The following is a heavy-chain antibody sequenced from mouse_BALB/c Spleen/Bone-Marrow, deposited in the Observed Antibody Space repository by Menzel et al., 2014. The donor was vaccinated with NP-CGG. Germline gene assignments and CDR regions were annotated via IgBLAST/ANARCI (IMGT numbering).Heavy chain of an antibody. J-gene: IGHJ3*01. CDR3: ARRPWFAY. CDR1: GYAFTYYL. CDR2: INPGTGGT. Sequence: VQLQHSGAEQVRPGTSVKVSCKAAGYAFTYYLIDWVKQRPGQRPGQGLEWIGVINPGTGGTNYNEKFKGRATLTADNSSSTAYMQLSSLTSDDSAVYFCARRPWFAYWGQGTLVTVSA. V-gene: IGHV1-54*01.